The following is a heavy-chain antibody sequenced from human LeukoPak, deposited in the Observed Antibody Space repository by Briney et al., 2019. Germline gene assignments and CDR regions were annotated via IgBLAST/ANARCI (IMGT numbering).Heavy chain of an antibody. V-gene: IGHV3-64*01. CDR2: ISSNGGST. CDR3: ARDDRGYCSGGSCYGTAFDI. D-gene: IGHD2-15*01. J-gene: IGHJ3*02. Sequence: PGGSLRLSCAASGFTFSSYAMHWVRQAPGKGLEYVSAISSNGGSTYYANSVKGRFTISRDNSKNTLYLQMGSLRAEDMAVYYCARDDRGYCSGGSCYGTAFDIWGQGTMVTVSS. CDR1: GFTFSSYA.